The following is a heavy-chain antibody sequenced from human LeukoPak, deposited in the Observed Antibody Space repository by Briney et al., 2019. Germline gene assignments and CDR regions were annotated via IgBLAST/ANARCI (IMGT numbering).Heavy chain of an antibody. J-gene: IGHJ6*03. CDR2: FDPEDGET. CDR1: GYTLTALS. Sequence: ASVKVSCKVSGYTLTALSMHWVRQAPGKGLEWMGGFDPEDGETIYAQKFQGRVTMTEDTSTDTAYMELSSLRSEDTAVYYCARDLRYSSGWSASGMGVWGKGTTVTISS. V-gene: IGHV1-24*01. CDR3: ARDLRYSSGWSASGMGV. D-gene: IGHD6-19*01.